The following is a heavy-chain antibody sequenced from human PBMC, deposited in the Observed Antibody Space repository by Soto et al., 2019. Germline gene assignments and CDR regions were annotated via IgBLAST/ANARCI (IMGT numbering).Heavy chain of an antibody. Sequence: PGGSLRLSCAASGFTFTNYAMSWVRQAPGKGLEWISAISGNGGTTYFADSMEGRFSVSRDNSKNTLYLQMSSLRAEDTAVYYCAKRIAVAVPYFDYWGQGTLVTVSS. J-gene: IGHJ4*02. CDR1: GFTFTNYA. V-gene: IGHV3-23*01. CDR3: AKRIAVAVPYFDY. CDR2: ISGNGGTT. D-gene: IGHD6-19*01.